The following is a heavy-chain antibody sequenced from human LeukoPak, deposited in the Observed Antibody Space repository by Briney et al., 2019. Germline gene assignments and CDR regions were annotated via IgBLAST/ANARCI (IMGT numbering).Heavy chain of an antibody. CDR3: ARDRLGPSFSVSHFDL. V-gene: IGHV3-20*04. Sequence: GGSLRLSCATSGFTFVDCGLSWVRRAPGKGLEWLCAINYNGAITDYADSVKGRFTISRDNAKNSLYLRMDSLRAEDTALYYCARDRLGPSFSVSHFDLWGQGTLVTVSS. D-gene: IGHD3-3*02. CDR2: INYNGAIT. J-gene: IGHJ4*02. CDR1: GFTFVDCG.